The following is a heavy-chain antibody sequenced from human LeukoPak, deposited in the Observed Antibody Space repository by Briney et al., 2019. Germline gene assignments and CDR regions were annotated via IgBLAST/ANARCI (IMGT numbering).Heavy chain of an antibody. CDR1: GYTFTGYY. CDR3: ARDPGIAAATYYYFDY. CDR2: IIPIFGTA. D-gene: IGHD6-13*01. V-gene: IGHV1-69*13. J-gene: IGHJ4*02. Sequence: ASVKVSCKASGYTFTGYYMHWVRQAPGQGLEWMGGIIPIFGTANYAQKFQGRVTITADESTSTAYMELSSLRSEDTAVYYCARDPGIAAATYYYFDYWGQGTLVTVSS.